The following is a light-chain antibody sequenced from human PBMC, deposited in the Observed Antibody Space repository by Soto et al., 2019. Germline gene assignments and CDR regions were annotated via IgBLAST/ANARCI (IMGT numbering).Light chain of an antibody. CDR3: CSHAGGYTWV. V-gene: IGLV2-11*01. CDR1: SRDVGAYNY. Sequence: QSVLSQPRSMSESPGQSVTISCSGTSRDVGAYNYVSWFQHHPGKAPKLIIYDVTRRPSGVPDRFSGSKSGNTASLTISGLQTEDEADYFCCSHAGGYTWVFGGGTTLTVL. J-gene: IGLJ3*02. CDR2: DVT.